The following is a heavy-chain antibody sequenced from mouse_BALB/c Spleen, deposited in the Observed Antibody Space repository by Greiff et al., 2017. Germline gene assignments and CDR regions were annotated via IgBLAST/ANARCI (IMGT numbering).Heavy chain of an antibody. CDR3: AREGRDY. CDR2: IDPANGNT. CDR1: GFNIKDTY. V-gene: IGHV14-3*02. Sequence: EVQLQESGAELVKPGASVKLSCTASGFNIKDTYMHWVKQRPEQGLEWIGRIDPANGNTKYDPKFQGKATITADTSSSTAYMQLSSLTSEDSAVYFCAREGRDYWGQGTSVTVSS. J-gene: IGHJ4*01.